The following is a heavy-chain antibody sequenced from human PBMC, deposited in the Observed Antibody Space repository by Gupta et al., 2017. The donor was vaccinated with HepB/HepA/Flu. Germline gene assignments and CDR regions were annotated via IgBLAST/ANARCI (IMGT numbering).Heavy chain of an antibody. V-gene: IGHV3-23*01. CDR3: SRVPDDYGDDGAY. J-gene: IGHJ4*02. CDR2: VNGRGDSP. D-gene: IGHD4-17*01. CDR1: GFPFSIYA. Sequence: EVQLLESGGGFVQPGGSLRLSCAASGFPFSIYAMTWVRQAPGKGLEWVSSVNGRGDSPYYEDSVKGRFTISRDNSKNTLFLQMNSLRVEDTAIYYCSRVPDDYGDDGAYWGQGTLVSVSS.